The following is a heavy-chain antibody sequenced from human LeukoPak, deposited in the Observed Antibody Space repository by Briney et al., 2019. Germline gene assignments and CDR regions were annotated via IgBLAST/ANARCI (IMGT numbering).Heavy chain of an antibody. CDR2: IYYSGST. CDR1: GGSISSYY. V-gene: IGHV4-59*01. Sequence: SETLSLTCTVSGGSISSYYWSWLRQPPGKGLEWIGYIYYSGSTNYNPSLKSRVTISVDTSKNQFSLKLSSVTAADTAVYYCARGSVAAAGEFPFDYWGQGTLVTVSS. J-gene: IGHJ4*02. D-gene: IGHD6-13*01. CDR3: ARGSVAAAGEFPFDY.